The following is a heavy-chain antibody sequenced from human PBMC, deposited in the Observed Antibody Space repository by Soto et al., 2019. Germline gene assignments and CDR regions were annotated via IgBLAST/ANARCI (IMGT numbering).Heavy chain of an antibody. D-gene: IGHD2-21*02. CDR2: IFSNDEK. CDR3: ARNDCGGDCLIDY. V-gene: IGHV2-26*01. CDR1: GFSLSKARMG. Sequence: QVTLKESGPVLVKPTETLTLTCTVSGFSLSKARMGVSWIRQPPGKALEWLAHIFSNDEKSYSTSLKSRLTISMYTSKFQVFLTMTNLDPVDTATYYCARNDCGGDCLIDYWGKVTLVTVSS. J-gene: IGHJ4*02.